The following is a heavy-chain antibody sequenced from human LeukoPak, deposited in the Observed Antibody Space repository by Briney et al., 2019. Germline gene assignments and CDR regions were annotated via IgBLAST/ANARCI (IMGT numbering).Heavy chain of an antibody. D-gene: IGHD3-3*01. CDR1: GGSFSGYY. J-gene: IGHJ4*02. V-gene: IGHV4-34*01. CDR2: INHSGST. CDR3: ARGYYDFWSGYPGFAFDY. Sequence: PSETLSLTCAVYGGSFSGYYWSWIRQPPGKGLEWIGEINHSGSTNYNPSLKSRVTISVDTSKNQFSLKLSSVTAADTAVYYCARGYYDFWSGYPGFAFDYWGQGTLVTVSS.